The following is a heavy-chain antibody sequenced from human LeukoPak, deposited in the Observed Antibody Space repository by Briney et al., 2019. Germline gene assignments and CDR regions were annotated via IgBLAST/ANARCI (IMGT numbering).Heavy chain of an antibody. CDR3: AKVTTLYYYYGMDV. J-gene: IGHJ6*02. CDR2: ISYDGSNK. Sequence: PGRSLRLSCAASXFXXXXXXXXXVXXXXXKXXEXVAXISYDGSNKYYADSVKGRFTISRDNSKNTLYLQMNSLRAEDTAVYYCAKVTTLYYYYGMDVWGQGTTVTVSS. V-gene: IGHV3-30*18. D-gene: IGHD4-11*01. CDR1: XFXXXXXX.